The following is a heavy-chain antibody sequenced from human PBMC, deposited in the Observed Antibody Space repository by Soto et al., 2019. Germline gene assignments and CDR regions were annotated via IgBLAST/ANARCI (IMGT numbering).Heavy chain of an antibody. J-gene: IGHJ6*02. D-gene: IGHD3-10*01. CDR2: IVPIFGTT. CDR1: GETFSSYS. Sequence: ASVKVSCKASGETFSSYSISWVRQAPGQGLEWMGGIVPIFGTTVYAPRLQGRLTITADGPTSTSYMELSGLTFEDTAVYYCAANSLGGGSQGDVWGQGTTVTVSS. V-gene: IGHV1-69*13. CDR3: AANSLGGGSQGDV.